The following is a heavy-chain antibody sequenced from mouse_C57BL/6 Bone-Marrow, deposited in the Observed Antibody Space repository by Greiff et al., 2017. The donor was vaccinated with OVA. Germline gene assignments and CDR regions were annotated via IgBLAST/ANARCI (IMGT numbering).Heavy chain of an antibody. D-gene: IGHD1-1*01. CDR3: ARREYYGSSPFAY. CDR1: GFTFSDYY. V-gene: IGHV5-12*01. CDR2: ISNGGGST. Sequence: EVKLEESGGGLVQPGGSLKLSCAASGFTFSDYYMYWVRQTPEKRLEWVAYISNGGGSTYYPDTVKGRFTISRDNAKNTLYLQMSRLKSEDTAMYYCARREYYGSSPFAYWGQGTLVTVSA. J-gene: IGHJ3*01.